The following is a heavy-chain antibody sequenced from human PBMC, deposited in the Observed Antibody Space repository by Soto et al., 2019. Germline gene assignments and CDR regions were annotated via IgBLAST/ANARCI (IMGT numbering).Heavy chain of an antibody. V-gene: IGHV2-5*02. CDR2: IYWDDDK. CDR3: AHNRIVASAGTGYFDF. J-gene: IGHJ4*02. Sequence: QITLKESGPPLVKPTQTLTLTCTFSGFALNTYGEAVAWIRQPPGKALEWIALIYWDDDKRYSPSLKNRLTIDKDTSRDQVVLTMTNLDPVDTATYYCAHNRIVASAGTGYFDFWGQGTLVTVSS. D-gene: IGHD6-13*01. CDR1: GFALNTYGEA.